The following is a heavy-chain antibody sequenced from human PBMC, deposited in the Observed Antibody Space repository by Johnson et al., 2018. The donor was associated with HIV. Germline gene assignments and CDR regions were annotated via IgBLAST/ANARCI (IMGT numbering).Heavy chain of an antibody. J-gene: IGHJ3*02. CDR1: GFTFSSYA. V-gene: IGHV3-30-3*01. D-gene: IGHD1-26*01. Sequence: QVQLVESGGGVVQPGRSLRLSCAASGFTFSSYAMHWVRQAPGKGLEWVAVISYDGSNKYYADSVKGRFTISRDNSKNTLYVQMNSLRAEDTAVYYCARDIVGAPDAFDIWGQGTGVTVSS. CDR2: ISYDGSNK. CDR3: ARDIVGAPDAFDI.